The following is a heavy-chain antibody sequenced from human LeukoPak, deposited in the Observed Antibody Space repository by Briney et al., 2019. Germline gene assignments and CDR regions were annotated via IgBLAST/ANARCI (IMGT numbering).Heavy chain of an antibody. CDR1: GFTVSSNY. CDR3: ARDGHYDILTGYFQD. Sequence: GGSLRLSCAASGFTVSSNYMSWIRQAPGKGLEWVSYITNSGTTIYYADSVKGRFTISRDNAKNSLYLQMNSLRAEDTAVYYCARDGHYDILTGYFQDWGQGTLVTVSS. V-gene: IGHV3-11*01. CDR2: ITNSGTTI. D-gene: IGHD3-9*01. J-gene: IGHJ1*01.